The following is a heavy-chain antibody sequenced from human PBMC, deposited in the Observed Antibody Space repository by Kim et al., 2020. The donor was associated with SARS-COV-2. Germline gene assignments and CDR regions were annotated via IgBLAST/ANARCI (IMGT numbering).Heavy chain of an antibody. V-gene: IGHV7-4-1*02. CDR2: INTNTGNP. D-gene: IGHD6-13*01. J-gene: IGHJ6*02. CDR1: GYTFTSYA. CDR3: ARAPLGQQLFFGVYYYYGMDV. Sequence: ASVKVSCKASGYTFTSYAMNWVRQAPGQGLEWMGWINTNTGNPTYAQGFTGRFVFSLDTSVSTAYLQISSLKAEDTAVYYCARAPLGQQLFFGVYYYYGMDVWGQGTTVTVSS.